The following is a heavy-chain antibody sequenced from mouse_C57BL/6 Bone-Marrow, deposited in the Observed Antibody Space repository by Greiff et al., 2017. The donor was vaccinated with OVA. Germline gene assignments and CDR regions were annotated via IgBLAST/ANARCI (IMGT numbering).Heavy chain of an antibody. CDR3: ASPRGAY. J-gene: IGHJ3*01. Sequence: EVHLVESGPGLVKPSQSLSLTCSVTGYSITSGYYWNWIRQFPGNKLEWMGYISYDGSNNYNPSLKNRISITRDTSKNQFFLKLNSVTTEDTATYYCASPRGAYWGQGTLVTVSA. CDR2: ISYDGSN. V-gene: IGHV3-6*01. CDR1: GYSITSGYY.